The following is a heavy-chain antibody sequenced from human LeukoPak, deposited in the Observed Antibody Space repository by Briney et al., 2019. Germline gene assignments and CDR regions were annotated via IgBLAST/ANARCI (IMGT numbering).Heavy chain of an antibody. J-gene: IGHJ4*02. V-gene: IGHV4-31*03. CDR2: IHDSGST. D-gene: IGHD3-10*01. CDR1: GGSISSGGYY. CDR3: AAGFGELFDY. Sequence: SQTLSLTCTVSGGSISSGGYYWSWLRQHPGKDLEWIGCIHDSGSTYYNPSLKSRVNISVDTSKNQFSLKLNSVTAADTAVYYCAAGFGELFDYWGQGTLVTVSS.